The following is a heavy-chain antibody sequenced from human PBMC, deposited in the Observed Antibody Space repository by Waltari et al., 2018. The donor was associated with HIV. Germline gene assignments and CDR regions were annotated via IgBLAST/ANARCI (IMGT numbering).Heavy chain of an antibody. CDR2: IKQDGSQK. CDR3: TKGTTHDN. D-gene: IGHD1-1*01. J-gene: IGHJ4*02. CDR1: GFNFNNYW. Sequence: EVRLVESGGGLVQPGGSLRLSCAVPGFNFNNYWMTWVRQAPGVGLEWVANIKQDGSQKHYVDSAKCRLTISRDNAKNSVFLQMNDLREDDTATYYCTKGTTHDNWGQGTLVTVSS. V-gene: IGHV3-7*01.